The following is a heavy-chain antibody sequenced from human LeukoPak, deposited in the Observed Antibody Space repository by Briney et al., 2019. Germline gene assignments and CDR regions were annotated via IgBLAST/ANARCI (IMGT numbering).Heavy chain of an antibody. D-gene: IGHD3-3*01. J-gene: IGHJ5*02. CDR2: IYPGDSDT. CDR3: ARHSNKPYDFWSGYYTHNWFDP. V-gene: IGHV5-51*01. Sequence: GESLKISCKGSGYSFTSYWIGWVRQMPGKGLEWMGIIYPGDSDTRYSPSFQGQVTISADKSISTAYLQWSSLKASDTAMYYCARHSNKPYDFWSGYYTHNWFDPWGQGTLVTVSS. CDR1: GYSFTSYW.